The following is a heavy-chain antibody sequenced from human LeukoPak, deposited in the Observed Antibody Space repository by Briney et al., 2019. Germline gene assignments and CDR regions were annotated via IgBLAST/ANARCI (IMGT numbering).Heavy chain of an antibody. V-gene: IGHV4-38-2*01. Sequence: PSETLSLTCAVSGYTSGYQWGWIRQPPGKGLEWIGRLHHSGTTYYNPSLKSRVTMSVDTYKKQFSLNLSSVNAADTAMSYCARVPGAYFFDYWGQGILVTVSS. CDR1: GYTSGYQ. CDR2: LHHSGTT. J-gene: IGHJ4*02. CDR3: ARVPGAYFFDY. D-gene: IGHD2-2*01.